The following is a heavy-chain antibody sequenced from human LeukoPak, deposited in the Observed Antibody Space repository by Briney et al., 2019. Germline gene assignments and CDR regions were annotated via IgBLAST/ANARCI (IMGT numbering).Heavy chain of an antibody. Sequence: SETLSLTCAVYGGSFSGYYWSWIRQPPGEGLEWIGYIHSCGTTNYNPSLRSRVTMSIDTSKNQFSLRLNSVTAADTAVYYCTRTLNSGTSDYWGQGTLVTVSS. CDR3: TRTLNSGTSDY. CDR1: GGSFSGYY. V-gene: IGHV4-59*01. CDR2: IHSCGTT. J-gene: IGHJ4*02. D-gene: IGHD3-10*01.